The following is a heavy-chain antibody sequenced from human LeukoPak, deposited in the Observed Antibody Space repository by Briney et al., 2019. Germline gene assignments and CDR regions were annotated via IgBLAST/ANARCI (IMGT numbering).Heavy chain of an antibody. CDR3: TYAYCGGDCYPAY. J-gene: IGHJ4*02. CDR2: IKSKTDGGTI. Sequence: PGGSLRLSCAASGFTFSNAWMSWVRQAPGMGLEWVGRIKSKTDGGTIDYTAPVKGRFTISRDDSKNTLHLQMNSLKTEDTAVYYCTYAYCGGDCYPAYWGQGTLVTVSS. D-gene: IGHD2-21*02. CDR1: GFTFSNAW. V-gene: IGHV3-15*01.